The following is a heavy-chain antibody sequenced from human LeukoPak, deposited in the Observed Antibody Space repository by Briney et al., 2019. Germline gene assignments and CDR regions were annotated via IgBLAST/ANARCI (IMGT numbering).Heavy chain of an antibody. J-gene: IGHJ4*02. Sequence: SETLSLTCTVSDGSISSYYWSWIRQPPGKGLEWIGYIYYSGSTNYNPSLKSRVTISVDTSKNQFSLKLSSVTAADTAVYYCAREFDYYDSSGYRLYYFDYWGQGTLVTVSS. CDR1: DGSISSYY. V-gene: IGHV4-59*01. D-gene: IGHD3-22*01. CDR3: AREFDYYDSSGYRLYYFDY. CDR2: IYYSGST.